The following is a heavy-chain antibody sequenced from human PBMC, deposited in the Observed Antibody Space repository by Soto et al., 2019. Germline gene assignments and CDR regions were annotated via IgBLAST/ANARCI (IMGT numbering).Heavy chain of an antibody. CDR1: GFTSSTYD. J-gene: IGHJ4*02. V-gene: IGHV3-13*01. Sequence: EVQLVESGGGLVQPGGSLRLSCAASGFTSSTYDMHWVRQATGKGPEWVSAIGTGGDTYYLGSLKGRFTISRENAKNPVFLQMNSLRGEDTAVYYCARGAAAGLYYFDHWGQGTLVTVSS. D-gene: IGHD6-13*01. CDR3: ARGAAAGLYYFDH. CDR2: IGTGGDT.